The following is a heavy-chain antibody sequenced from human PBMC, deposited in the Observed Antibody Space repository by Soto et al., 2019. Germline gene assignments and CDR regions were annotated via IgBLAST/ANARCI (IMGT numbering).Heavy chain of an antibody. J-gene: IGHJ4*02. V-gene: IGHV3-23*05. D-gene: IGHD6-19*01. CDR1: GFTFNTYA. CDR3: ARPGLTVPGTRYFDY. Sequence: EVQLLESGGGLVQPGGSLRLSCAASGFTFNTYAMSWVRQAPGKVLEWVSAIGSDGTAIQYADSVNGRFTISKDNSNDTLHLQMNSLTAEDTAVYYCARPGLTVPGTRYFDYWGQGDLVTVSS. CDR2: IGSDGTAI.